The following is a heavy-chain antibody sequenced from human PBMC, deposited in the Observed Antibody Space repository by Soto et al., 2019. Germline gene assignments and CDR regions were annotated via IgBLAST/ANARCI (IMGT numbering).Heavy chain of an antibody. J-gene: IGHJ5*02. V-gene: IGHV3-23*01. CDR2: ISGSGGST. D-gene: IGHD5-12*01. CDR3: AKPPLLEATIKEGNWFDP. Sequence: EVQLLESGGGLVQPGGSLRLSCAASGFTFSSCAMSWVRQAPGKGLEWVSAISGSGGSTYYADSVKGRFTISRDNSKNTLYLQMNSLRAENTAVYYCAKPPLLEATIKEGNWFDPWVQGTLVTVSS. CDR1: GFTFSSCA.